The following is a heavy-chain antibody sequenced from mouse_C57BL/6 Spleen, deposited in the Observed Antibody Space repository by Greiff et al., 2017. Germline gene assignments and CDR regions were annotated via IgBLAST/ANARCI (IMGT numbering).Heavy chain of an antibody. CDR3: ARDGPYSNYPYWYFDV. Sequence: EVKLMESGGGLVKPGGSLKLSCAASGFTFSSYAMSWVRQTPEKRLEWVATISDGGSYTYYPDNVKGRFTISRDNAKNNLYLQMSHLKSEDTAMYYCARDGPYSNYPYWYFDVWGTGTTVTVSS. CDR1: GFTFSSYA. CDR2: ISDGGSYT. D-gene: IGHD2-5*01. J-gene: IGHJ1*03. V-gene: IGHV5-4*01.